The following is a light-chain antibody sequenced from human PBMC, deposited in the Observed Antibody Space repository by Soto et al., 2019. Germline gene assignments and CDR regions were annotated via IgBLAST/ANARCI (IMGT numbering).Light chain of an antibody. V-gene: IGKV3-15*01. J-gene: IGKJ2*01. Sequence: EIVMTQSPATLSVSPGERVTLSCRASQSVFSSLAWYQQKPGQAPRLLIYGAATRATGIPARFSGSGSGTDFTLTISSLQSEDSAVYYCQQYNNWPPYTFCQGTKLEIK. CDR1: QSVFSS. CDR3: QQYNNWPPYT. CDR2: GAA.